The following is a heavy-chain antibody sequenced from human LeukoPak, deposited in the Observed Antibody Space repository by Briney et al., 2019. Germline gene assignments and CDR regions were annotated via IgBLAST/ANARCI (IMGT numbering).Heavy chain of an antibody. CDR2: SYPGDSDT. V-gene: IGHV5-51*01. D-gene: IGHD2-15*01. CDR1: GSCSINYW. J-gene: IGHJ5*02. CDR3: SRQDRYCSGGTCYNWFDP. Sequence: GESLKSSCKGSGSCSINYWIGWVRQMPGKGLGWMGISYPGDSDTSYRTPFQGHGTISATKSISTAFLQWRSRKASDTAMDYCSRQDRYCSGGTCYNWFDPWGQGTLVTVSS.